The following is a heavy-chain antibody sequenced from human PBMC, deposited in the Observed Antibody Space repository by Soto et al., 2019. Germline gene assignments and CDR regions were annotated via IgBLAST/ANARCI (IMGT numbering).Heavy chain of an antibody. D-gene: IGHD6-13*01. CDR1: GFTFSSYA. J-gene: IGHJ4*02. V-gene: IGHV3-23*01. Sequence: DVQLLESGGDLVQPGGSLRLSCAASGFTFSSYAMSWVRQAPGKGLEWVSTISGSGGSTYYADSVKSRFTISRDSAKNTLYLQMNSLRAEDTAVYYCAKSKAAAGVFDYWGQGTLVTVSS. CDR3: AKSKAAAGVFDY. CDR2: ISGSGGST.